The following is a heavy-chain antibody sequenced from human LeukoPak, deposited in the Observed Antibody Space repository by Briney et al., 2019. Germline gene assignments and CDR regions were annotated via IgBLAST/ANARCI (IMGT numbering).Heavy chain of an antibody. CDR1: GYSISSGYY. CDR3: ARRDSGSPWDY. D-gene: IGHD1-26*01. V-gene: IGHV4-38-2*01. CDR2: IYHSGST. Sequence: PSETLSLTCAVSGYSISSGYYWGWIRQPPGKGLEWIGSIYHSGSTYYNPSLKSRVTISVDTSKNQFSLKLSSVTAADTAVCYCARRDSGSPWDYWGQGTLVTVSS. J-gene: IGHJ4*02.